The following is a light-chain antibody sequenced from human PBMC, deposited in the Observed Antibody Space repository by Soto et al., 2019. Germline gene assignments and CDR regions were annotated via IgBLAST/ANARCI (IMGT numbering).Light chain of an antibody. Sequence: QSALTQPASVSGSPGQSITISCTGSNSDIGAYDYVSWYQQHPGKPPTLLIYEVTFRPSGVPNRFSGSKSGNTANLTISGLLTEDEADYYCGSYASATLIFGGGTKVTVL. CDR2: EVT. CDR3: GSYASATLI. J-gene: IGLJ2*01. CDR1: NSDIGAYDY. V-gene: IGLV2-14*01.